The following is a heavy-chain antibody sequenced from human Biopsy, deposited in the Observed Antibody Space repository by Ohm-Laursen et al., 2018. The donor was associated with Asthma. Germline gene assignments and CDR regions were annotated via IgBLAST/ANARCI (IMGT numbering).Heavy chain of an antibody. V-gene: IGHV4-61*03. D-gene: IGHD5-18*01. CDR1: GGSMSSSSYY. Sequence: SETLSLTCTVSGGSMSSSSYYWSWIRQPPGRGLEWIGYISYSVEYSGSTNYNPSLKSRVTISVGTSKNHFSLRLSFVTAADTAVYFCARGQGRGIQLWSLDPWGQGILVTVSS. J-gene: IGHJ5*02. CDR2: ISYSVEYSGST. CDR3: ARGQGRGIQLWSLDP.